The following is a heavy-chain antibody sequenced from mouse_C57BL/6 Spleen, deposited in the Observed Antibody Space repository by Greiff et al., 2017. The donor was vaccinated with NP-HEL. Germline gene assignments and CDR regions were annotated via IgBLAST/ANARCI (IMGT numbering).Heavy chain of an antibody. D-gene: IGHD4-1*01. V-gene: IGHV1-50*01. CDR1: GYTFTSYW. J-gene: IGHJ2*01. Sequence: QVQLQQPGAELVKPGASVKLSCKASGYTFTSYWMQWVKQRPGQGLEWIGEIDPSDSYTNYNQKFKGKATLTVDTSSSTAYMQLSSLTSEDSAVYYCARRFGPSNWAFDYWGQGTTLTVSS. CDR3: ARRFGPSNWAFDY. CDR2: IDPSDSYT.